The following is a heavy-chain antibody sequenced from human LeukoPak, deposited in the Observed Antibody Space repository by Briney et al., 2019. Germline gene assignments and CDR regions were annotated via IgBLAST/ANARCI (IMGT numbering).Heavy chain of an antibody. CDR3: ARVREGSGSYYLFDY. V-gene: IGHV4-4*07. Sequence: SETLSLTCTVSGGSISGYYWNWIRQPAGKGLEWIGRIYTSGSTNYNPSLKSRVSISVDTSKKQFSLKLSSVTAADSALYYCARVREGSGSYYLFDYWGQGTLVTVSS. CDR1: GGSISGYY. D-gene: IGHD3-10*01. J-gene: IGHJ4*02. CDR2: IYTSGST.